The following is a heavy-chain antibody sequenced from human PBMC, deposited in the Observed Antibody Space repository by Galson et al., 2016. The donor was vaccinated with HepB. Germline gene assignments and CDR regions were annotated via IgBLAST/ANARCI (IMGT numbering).Heavy chain of an antibody. CDR1: GFRFSSYG. V-gene: IGHV3-30*18. CDR2: ILYDGSKK. CDR3: AKDPYYYGSGIDLSFDY. Sequence: SLRLSCAASGFRFSSYGMHWVRQASGKGLEWVAVILYDGSKKYYADSVKGRFTISRDTSKNTRYLQMNSLRAEDTAVYYCAKDPYYYGSGIDLSFDYWGQGTLVTVSS. D-gene: IGHD3-10*01. J-gene: IGHJ4*02.